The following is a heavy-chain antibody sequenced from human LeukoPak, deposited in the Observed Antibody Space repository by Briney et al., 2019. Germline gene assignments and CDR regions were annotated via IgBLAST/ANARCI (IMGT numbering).Heavy chain of an antibody. CDR1: GYTFTSYG. J-gene: IGHJ4*02. D-gene: IGHD2-2*01. CDR2: ISAYNGNA. CDR3: ARVEAYCTRTSCFDY. Sequence: ASVKVSCKSSGYTFTSYGIIWVRQAPGQGLEWMGWISAYNGNADYAQNLQGRVTMTTDTSTSTAYMELRSLRSDDTAVYFCARVEAYCTRTSCFDYWGQGTLVTVSS. V-gene: IGHV1-18*01.